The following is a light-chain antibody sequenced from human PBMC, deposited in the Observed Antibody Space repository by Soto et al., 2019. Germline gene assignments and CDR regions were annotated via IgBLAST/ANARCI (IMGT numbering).Light chain of an antibody. CDR1: SSDVGGYNY. V-gene: IGLV2-14*01. CDR2: EVS. Sequence: QSVLTQPASVSGSPGQSITISYTGTSSDVGGYNYVSWYQQHPGKAPKLMIYEVSNRPSGVSNRFSGSKSGNTASLTISGLQAEDEADYYCSSYTSSRTWVFGGGTKVTVL. J-gene: IGLJ3*02. CDR3: SSYTSSRTWV.